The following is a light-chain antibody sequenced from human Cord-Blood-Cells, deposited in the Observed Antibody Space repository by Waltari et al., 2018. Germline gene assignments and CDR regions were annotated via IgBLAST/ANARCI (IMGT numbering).Light chain of an antibody. CDR1: SRAVGGYTL. CDR3: CSYAGSSTWV. Sequence: QSALTHPAPVSGPPGQSITISSTEPSRAVGGYTLAPWYQQHPGKAPKLMIYEGSKRPSGVSNRFSGSKSGNTASLTISGLQAEDEADYYCCSYAGSSTWVFGGGTKLTVL. J-gene: IGLJ3*02. CDR2: EGS. V-gene: IGLV2-23*01.